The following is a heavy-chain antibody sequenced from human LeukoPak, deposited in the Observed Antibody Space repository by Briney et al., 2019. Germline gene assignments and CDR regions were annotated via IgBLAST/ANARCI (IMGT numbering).Heavy chain of an antibody. Sequence: GGSLRLSCAASGFTFSSYAMSWVRQAPGKGLEWVSAVSDSGDNTHYADSVKGRFAISRDNSKNTLYLQMNSLRAEDTAVYYCAKDDSIAAAGTLDYWGQGTLVTVSS. V-gene: IGHV3-23*01. CDR3: AKDDSIAAAGTLDY. CDR1: GFTFSSYA. J-gene: IGHJ4*02. CDR2: VSDSGDNT. D-gene: IGHD6-13*01.